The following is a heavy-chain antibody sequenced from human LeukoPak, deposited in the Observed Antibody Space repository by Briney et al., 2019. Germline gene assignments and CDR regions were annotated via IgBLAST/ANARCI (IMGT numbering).Heavy chain of an antibody. CDR1: GFTFDDYT. CDR3: AKGTISDPDIIDY. D-gene: IGHD3-3*01. V-gene: IGHV3-43*01. Sequence: GGSLRLSCAASGFTFDDYTMHWVRQAPGKGLEWVSLISWDGGSTYYAGSVKGRFTISRDNSKNSLYLQMNSLRTEGTALYYCAKGTISDPDIIDYWGQGTLVTVSS. J-gene: IGHJ4*02. CDR2: ISWDGGST.